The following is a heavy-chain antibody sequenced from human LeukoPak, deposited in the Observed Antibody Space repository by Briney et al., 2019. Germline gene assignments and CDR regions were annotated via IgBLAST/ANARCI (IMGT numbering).Heavy chain of an antibody. V-gene: IGHV1-2*02. Sequence: ASVRVSCKASGFSFTGYYVQWLRQAPGQGREWVGWMYFNSGATRYAPKFQDRVTMTRDTSISTAYMELSSLRADDTAMYFCAREGSSGQDWYAFDVWGQETMVTVSS. CDR2: MYFNSGAT. CDR1: GFSFTGYY. CDR3: AREGSSGQDWYAFDV. J-gene: IGHJ3*01. D-gene: IGHD5-12*01.